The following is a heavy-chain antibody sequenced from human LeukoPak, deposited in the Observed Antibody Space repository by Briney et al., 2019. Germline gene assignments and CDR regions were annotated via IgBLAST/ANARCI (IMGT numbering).Heavy chain of an antibody. J-gene: IGHJ2*01. CDR2: IYSTGST. V-gene: IGHV4-59*01. D-gene: IGHD3-22*01. CDR1: GGSMSDYY. CDR3: ARGMYDSSGYYCWYFDL. Sequence: SETLSLTCTVSGGSMSDYYWSWIRQPPGKGLEWIGYIYSTGSTNYNPSLKSRVTISLDTSKNQFSLKLSSVTAADTALYYCARGMYDSSGYYCWYFDLWGRGTLVTVSS.